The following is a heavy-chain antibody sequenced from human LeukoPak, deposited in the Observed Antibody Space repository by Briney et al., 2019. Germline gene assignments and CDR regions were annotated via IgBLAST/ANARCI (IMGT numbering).Heavy chain of an antibody. CDR3: AKEEVERQGGYFDY. J-gene: IGHJ4*02. Sequence: GGSLRLSCAASGFTFSSYGMHWVRQAPSKGLEWVAFIRYDGSNKYYADSVKGRFTISRDNSKNTLYLQMNSLRAEDTAVYYCAKEEVERQGGYFDYWGQGTLVTVSS. D-gene: IGHD1-1*01. CDR2: IRYDGSNK. V-gene: IGHV3-30*02. CDR1: GFTFSSYG.